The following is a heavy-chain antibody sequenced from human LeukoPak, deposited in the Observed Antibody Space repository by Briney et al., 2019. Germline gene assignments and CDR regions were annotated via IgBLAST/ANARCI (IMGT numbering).Heavy chain of an antibody. V-gene: IGHV4-61*02. CDR1: GDSVSSGTHY. CDR3: ATYRSALSYGMDV. Sequence: SQTLSFTCTVSGDSVSSGTHYWSWVRQPAGNGLEWIGRVAPSGSISYNPSLTSRVTISVDTSKNHFSLRLNSVTATDTAVYYCATYRSALSYGMDVWGRGTTVTVS. D-gene: IGHD6-6*01. CDR2: VAPSGSI. J-gene: IGHJ6*02.